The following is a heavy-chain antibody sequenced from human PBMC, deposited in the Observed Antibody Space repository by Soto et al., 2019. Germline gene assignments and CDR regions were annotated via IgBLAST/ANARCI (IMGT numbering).Heavy chain of an antibody. V-gene: IGHV4-30-4*01. J-gene: IGHJ6*02. Sequence: SETLSLTCTVSGGSISSGDYYWSWIRQPPGKGLEWIGYIYYSGSTYYTPSLRSRVTISVDTSNNQFSLKLSSVTAADTAVYFCARDRLSNPYYGMDVWGQGTTVTVSS. CDR2: IYYSGST. CDR1: GGSISSGDYY. CDR3: ARDRLSNPYYGMDV. D-gene: IGHD3-16*01.